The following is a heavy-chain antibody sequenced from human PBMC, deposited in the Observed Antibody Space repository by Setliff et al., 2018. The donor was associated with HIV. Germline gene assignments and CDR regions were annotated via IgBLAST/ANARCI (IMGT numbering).Heavy chain of an antibody. V-gene: IGHV1-2*06. J-gene: IGHJ6*03. Sequence: GASVKVSCKASADTFTNCLINWVRQAPGQGLEWMGRINPKSGGINYAQKFQGRVTLTRDTSISTAYMELSRLRSDDKAVYYCAREFPRIVVVPAAIGYYYYYMDVWGKGTTVTVSS. D-gene: IGHD2-2*02. CDR2: INPKSGGI. CDR1: ADTFTNCL. CDR3: AREFPRIVVVPAAIGYYYYYMDV.